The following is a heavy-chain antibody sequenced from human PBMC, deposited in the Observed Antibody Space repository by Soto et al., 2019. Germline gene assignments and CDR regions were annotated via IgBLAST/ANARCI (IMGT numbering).Heavy chain of an antibody. CDR2: ISGSGANT. Sequence: EVQLLESGGGLVQPGGSLRLSCAASGFSFSSYAMSWVRQAPGKGLEWGSSISGSGANTYYVDSVKGRFTVSRDNSKNTLYLQMSSLRGEDTAVYKCAKAAAYHGSASYFPFDDWGLGTRVTVSS. J-gene: IGHJ4*02. CDR3: AKAAAYHGSASYFPFDD. CDR1: GFSFSSYA. D-gene: IGHD3-10*01. V-gene: IGHV3-23*01.